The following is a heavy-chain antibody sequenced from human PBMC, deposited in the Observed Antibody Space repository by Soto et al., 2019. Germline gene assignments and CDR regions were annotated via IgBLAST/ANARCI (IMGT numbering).Heavy chain of an antibody. CDR3: ATSHYGSGSYYKEDYYGMDV. Sequence: GESLKISCKGSGYSFTRYWIGWVRQMPGKGLEWMGIIYPGDSDTRYSPSFQGQVTISADKSISTAYLQWSSLKASDTAKYYCATSHYGSGSYYKEDYYGMDVWGQGTTVTVS. J-gene: IGHJ6*02. D-gene: IGHD3-10*01. CDR2: IYPGDSDT. V-gene: IGHV5-51*01. CDR1: GYSFTRYW.